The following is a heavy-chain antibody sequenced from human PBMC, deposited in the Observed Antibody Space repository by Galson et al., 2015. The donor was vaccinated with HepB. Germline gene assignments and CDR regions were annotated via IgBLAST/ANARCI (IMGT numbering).Heavy chain of an antibody. CDR3: ASLSHLYTVTTHEIDY. Sequence: SLRLSCAASGFTFSSYAMHWVRQAPGKGLEWVAVISYDGSNKYYADSVKGRFTISRDNSKNTLYLQMNSLRAEDTAVYYCASLSHLYTVTTHEIDYWGQGTLVTVSS. V-gene: IGHV3-30-3*01. J-gene: IGHJ4*02. CDR1: GFTFSSYA. D-gene: IGHD4-17*01. CDR2: ISYDGSNK.